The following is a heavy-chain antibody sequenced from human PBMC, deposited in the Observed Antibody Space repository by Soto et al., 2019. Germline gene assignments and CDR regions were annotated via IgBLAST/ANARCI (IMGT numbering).Heavy chain of an antibody. CDR3: ARVSVYGVSLDS. CDR2: SHHSGST. J-gene: IGHJ4*02. Sequence: ASETLSLTCTLSGGSITSGGYYWSWIRQHPGKGLEWIAFSHHSGSTYYNPSLKSRLSISIDTSKNQFSLKLGSVTAADTAVYYCARVSVYGVSLDSWGQGTQVTVS. D-gene: IGHD4-17*01. CDR1: GGSITSGGYY. V-gene: IGHV4-31*03.